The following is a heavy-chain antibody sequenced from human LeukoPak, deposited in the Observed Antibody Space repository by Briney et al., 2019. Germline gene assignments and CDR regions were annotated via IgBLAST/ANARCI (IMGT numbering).Heavy chain of an antibody. CDR2: ICTSGST. CDR1: GGSISSGSYY. J-gene: IGHJ6*02. CDR3: ARASRGMDV. V-gene: IGHV4-61*02. Sequence: SQTLSLTCTVSGGSISSGSYYWSWIRQPAGKGLEWIGRICTSGSTNYNPSLKSRVTISVDTSKNQFSLKLSSVTAADTAVYYCARASRGMDVWGQGTTVTVSS.